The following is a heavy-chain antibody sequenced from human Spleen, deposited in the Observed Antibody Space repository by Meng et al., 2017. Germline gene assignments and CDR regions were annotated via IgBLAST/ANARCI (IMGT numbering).Heavy chain of an antibody. CDR1: GFTFSSYA. CDR3: AKDHGGWYGVDY. Sequence: VQLLESGGGLVQPGGSLRLSCAASGFTFSSYAMSWVRQAPGKGLEWVSGISGSGNSTYKADSVKGRFTMFRDNFKNTLYLQMNNLRAEDTAIYYCAKDHGGWYGVDYWGQGTLVTVSS. V-gene: IGHV3-23*01. CDR2: ISGSGNST. J-gene: IGHJ4*02. D-gene: IGHD6-19*01.